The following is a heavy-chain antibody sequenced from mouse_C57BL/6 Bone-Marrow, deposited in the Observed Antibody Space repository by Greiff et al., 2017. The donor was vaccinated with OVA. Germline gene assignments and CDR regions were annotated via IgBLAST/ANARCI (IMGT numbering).Heavy chain of an antibody. CDR1: GYTFTSYW. D-gene: IGHD2-2*01. J-gene: IGHJ4*01. V-gene: IGHV1-50*01. CDR3: ARPYGYDGAMDY. Sequence: QVQLQQPGAELVKPGASVKLSCKASGYTFTSYWMQWVKQRPGQGLEWIGEIDPSDSYTNYNQKFKGKATLTVATSSSTAYMQLSSLTSEDAAVYYCARPYGYDGAMDYWGEGTSVTVSS. CDR2: IDPSDSYT.